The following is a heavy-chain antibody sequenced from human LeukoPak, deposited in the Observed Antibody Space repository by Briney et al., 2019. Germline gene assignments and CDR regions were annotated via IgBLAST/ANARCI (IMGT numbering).Heavy chain of an antibody. J-gene: IGHJ4*02. CDR3: ASPIVGATTIYD. V-gene: IGHV3-21*01. CDR2: ISSSSSYI. CDR1: GFTFSSYS. Sequence: GGSLRLTCAASGFTFSSYSMNWVRQAPGKGLEWVSSISSSSSYIYYADSVKGRFTISRDNAKNSLYLQMNSLRAEDTAVYYCASPIVGATTIYDWGQGTLVTVSS. D-gene: IGHD1-26*01.